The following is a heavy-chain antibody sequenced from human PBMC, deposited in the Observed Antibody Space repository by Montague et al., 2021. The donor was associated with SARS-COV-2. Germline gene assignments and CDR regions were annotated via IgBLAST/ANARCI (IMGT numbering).Heavy chain of an antibody. CDR3: SMGGDSAKCGI. Sequence: SETLSLTCTVSGDSVTERYLNWVRQAAGKGLEWIGFIHPYGDIHYNASLKSRVILSRDASKNQFSLTLTSVTAADTAVYYCSMGGDSAKCGIWGRGTLVTVSS. V-gene: IGHV4-4*07. D-gene: IGHD3-16*01. J-gene: IGHJ3*02. CDR1: GDSVTERY. CDR2: IHPYGDI.